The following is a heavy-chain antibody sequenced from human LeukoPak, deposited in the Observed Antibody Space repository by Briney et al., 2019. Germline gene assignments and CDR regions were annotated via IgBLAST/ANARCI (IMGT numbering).Heavy chain of an antibody. CDR2: IIPIFGTA. CDR3: ARGLAGYSSSWLDY. V-gene: IGHV1-69*05. Sequence: GASVKVSCRASGYTFTSYAISWVRQAPGQGLEWMGRIIPIFGTANYAQKFQGRVTITTDESTSTAYMELSSLRSEDTAVYYCARGLAGYSSSWLDYWGQGTLVTVSS. J-gene: IGHJ4*02. CDR1: GYTFTSYA. D-gene: IGHD6-13*01.